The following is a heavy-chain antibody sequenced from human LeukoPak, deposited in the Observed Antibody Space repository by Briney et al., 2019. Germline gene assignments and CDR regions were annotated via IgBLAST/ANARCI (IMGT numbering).Heavy chain of an antibody. V-gene: IGHV3-48*02. Sequence: GGSLRLSCAASGFIVSSNYMRWVRQAPGKGLEWVSYIRSSSSTIYYADSARGRFTISRDNAKNSVYLQMNSLRDEDTAVYYCARDLSGSYYHSDYWGQGTLVTVSS. CDR1: GFIVSSNY. CDR2: IRSSSSTI. D-gene: IGHD1-26*01. CDR3: ARDLSGSYYHSDY. J-gene: IGHJ4*02.